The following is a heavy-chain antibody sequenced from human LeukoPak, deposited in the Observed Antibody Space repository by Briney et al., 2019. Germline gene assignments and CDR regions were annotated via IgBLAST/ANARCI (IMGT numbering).Heavy chain of an antibody. J-gene: IGHJ4*02. CDR2: IYYSGST. Sequence: KPSETLSLTCTVSGDSISSYYWSWIRQPPGKGLEWIGYIYYSGSTNYNPSLKSRVTISVDTSKNQFSLKLSSVTAADTAVFYCARHLTYCGGDCFFDYWGQGTQVTVSS. D-gene: IGHD2-21*02. CDR3: ARHLTYCGGDCFFDY. V-gene: IGHV4-59*08. CDR1: GDSISSYY.